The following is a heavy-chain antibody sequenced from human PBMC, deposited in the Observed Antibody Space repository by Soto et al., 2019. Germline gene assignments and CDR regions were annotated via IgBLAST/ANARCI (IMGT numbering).Heavy chain of an antibody. J-gene: IGHJ5*02. CDR3: ARERITMVRGPYNWFDP. Sequence: SETLSLTCTVSGGSISSGGYYWSWIRQHPGKGLEWIGYIYYSGSTYYNPSLKSRVTISVDTSKNQFSLKLSSVTAADTAVYYCARERITMVRGPYNWFDPWGQGTLVPVSS. V-gene: IGHV4-31*02. CDR1: GGSISSGGYY. CDR2: IYYSGST. D-gene: IGHD3-10*01.